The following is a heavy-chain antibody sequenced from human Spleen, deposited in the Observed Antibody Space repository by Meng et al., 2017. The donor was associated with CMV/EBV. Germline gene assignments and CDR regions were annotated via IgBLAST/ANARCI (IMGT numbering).Heavy chain of an antibody. D-gene: IGHD7-27*01. V-gene: IGHV4-34*01. CDR2: INHSGST. CDR3: ARETGITYYYYYGMDV. J-gene: IGHJ6*02. CDR1: GGSFSGYY. Sequence: YGGSFSGYYWSWIRQPPGKGLEWIGEINHSGSTNYNPSLKSRVTISVDTSKNQFSLKLSSVTAADTAVYYCARETGITYYYYYGMDVWGQGTTVTVSS.